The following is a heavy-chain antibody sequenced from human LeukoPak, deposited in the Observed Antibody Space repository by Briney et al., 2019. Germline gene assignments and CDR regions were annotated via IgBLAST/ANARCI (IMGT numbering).Heavy chain of an antibody. J-gene: IGHJ4*02. Sequence: GASVKVSCKASGYAFTGYYIHWMRQAPGQGLEWMGWMNPNSGNTGYAQKFQGRVTMTRNTSISTAYMELSSLRSEDTAVYYCARAGGYCGRISCPYYFDYWGQGSLVAVSS. D-gene: IGHD2-15*01. CDR3: ARAGGYCGRISCPYYFDY. V-gene: IGHV1-8*02. CDR1: GYAFTGYY. CDR2: MNPNSGNT.